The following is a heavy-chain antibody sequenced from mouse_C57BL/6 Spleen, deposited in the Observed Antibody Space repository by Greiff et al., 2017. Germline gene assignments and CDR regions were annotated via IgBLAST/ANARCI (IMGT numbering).Heavy chain of an antibody. Sequence: QVQLKESGPELVKPGASVKISCKASGYAFSSSWMNWVKQRPGKGLEWIGRIYPGDGDTNYNGKFKGKATLTADKSSSTAYMQLSSLTSEDSAVYFCARSAITTVVATDYFDYWGQGTTLTVSS. D-gene: IGHD1-1*01. J-gene: IGHJ2*01. CDR3: ARSAITTVVATDYFDY. CDR1: GYAFSSSW. V-gene: IGHV1-82*01. CDR2: IYPGDGDT.